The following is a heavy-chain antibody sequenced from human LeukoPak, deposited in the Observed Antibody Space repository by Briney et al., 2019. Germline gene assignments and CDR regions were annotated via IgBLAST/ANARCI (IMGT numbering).Heavy chain of an antibody. Sequence: GGSLRLSCAASGFTFSGYGMHWVRQAPGKGLEWVAVIWHDGSYEYYADSVKGRFTISRDSSKNTLYLQMNSLRAEDTAVYYCAKDYDYWGQGTRVTVSS. CDR1: GFTFSGYG. CDR2: IWHDGSYE. CDR3: AKDYDY. J-gene: IGHJ4*02. V-gene: IGHV3-33*06.